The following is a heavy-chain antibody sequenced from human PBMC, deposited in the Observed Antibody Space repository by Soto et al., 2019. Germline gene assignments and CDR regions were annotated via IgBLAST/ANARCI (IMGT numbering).Heavy chain of an antibody. CDR1: GDSVFTNSAAA. V-gene: IGHV6-1*01. CDR3: ARDLGGYMDV. CDR2: TFYRSKWYH. J-gene: IGHJ6*02. D-gene: IGHD6-25*01. Sequence: QVQLQPSGPGLVKPSQTLSLTCAISGDSVFTNSAAAWNWIRQSPSRGLEWLGRTFYRSKWYHDSSSSVRSRININPDTAKNQFSLQLKSVTPEDTAVYYCARDLGGYMDVWGQGNTVTVSS.